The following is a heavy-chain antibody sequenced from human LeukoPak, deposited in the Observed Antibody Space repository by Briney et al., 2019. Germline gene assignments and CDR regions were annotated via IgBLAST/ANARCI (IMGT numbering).Heavy chain of an antibody. CDR2: ISLNNGDT. CDR3: AREGPLSSIKH. CDR1: GFTFTDYY. V-gene: IGHV1-2*02. Sequence: ASVKVSCKASGFTFTDYYLHWVRQAPGQGLEWMGWISLNNGDTDYAQKFQGRVRMTTDTSISTAYMDLSRLTSNDTAMYYCAREGPLSSIKHWGQGTLVTVSS. D-gene: IGHD5-12*01. J-gene: IGHJ1*01.